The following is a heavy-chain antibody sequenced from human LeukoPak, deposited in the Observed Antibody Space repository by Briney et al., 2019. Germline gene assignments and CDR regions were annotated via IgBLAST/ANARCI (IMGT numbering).Heavy chain of an antibody. V-gene: IGHV4-39*07. D-gene: IGHD3-22*01. CDR1: GGSISSSSYY. J-gene: IGHJ3*02. CDR2: IYYSGST. Sequence: SETLSLTCTVSGGSISSSSYYWGWIRQPPGKGLEWIGSIYYSGSTYYNPSLKSRVTISVDTSKNQFSLKLSSVTAADTAVYYCAEGARFWYYYDSSGGAFDIWGQGTMVTVSS. CDR3: AEGARFWYYYDSSGGAFDI.